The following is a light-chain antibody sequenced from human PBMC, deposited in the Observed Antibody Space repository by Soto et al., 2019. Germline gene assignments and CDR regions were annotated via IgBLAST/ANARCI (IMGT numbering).Light chain of an antibody. V-gene: IGLV2-14*01. CDR3: CSYTSSGVYV. Sequence: QSVLTEPACVSGSPGQSITISCTGTSSDVGGYNYVSWYQQHPGKAPKLMIYEVSNRPSGVSNRFSGSKSGNTASLTISGLQAEDEADYYCCSYTSSGVYVFGTGTKVTVL. J-gene: IGLJ1*01. CDR2: EVS. CDR1: SSDVGGYNY.